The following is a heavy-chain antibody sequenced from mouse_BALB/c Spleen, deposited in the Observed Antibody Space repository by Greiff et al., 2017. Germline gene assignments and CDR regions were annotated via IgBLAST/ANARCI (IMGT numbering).Heavy chain of an antibody. CDR3: ARWYYYGSSYGGGAMDY. Sequence: EVMLVESGPSLVKPSQTLSLTCSVTGDSITSGYWNWIRKFPGNKLEYMGYISYSGSTYYNPSLKSRISITRDTSKNQYYLQLNSVTTEDTATYYCARWYYYGSSYGGGAMDYWGQGTSVTVSS. J-gene: IGHJ4*01. D-gene: IGHD1-1*01. CDR2: ISYSGST. V-gene: IGHV3-8*02. CDR1: GDSITSGY.